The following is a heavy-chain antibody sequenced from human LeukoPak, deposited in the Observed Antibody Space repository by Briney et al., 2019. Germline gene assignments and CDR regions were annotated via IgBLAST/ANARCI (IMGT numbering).Heavy chain of an antibody. D-gene: IGHD6-13*01. CDR1: GGSFSGYY. J-gene: IGHJ6*03. CDR3: ARVESSSWFTYYYYYMDV. Sequence: SETLSLTCAVYGGSFSGYYWSWIRQPPGKGLEWIGEINHSGSTNYNPSLKSRVTISVDTSKNQFSLKLGSVTAADTAVYYCARVESSSWFTYYYYYMDVWGKGTTVTVSS. CDR2: INHSGST. V-gene: IGHV4-34*01.